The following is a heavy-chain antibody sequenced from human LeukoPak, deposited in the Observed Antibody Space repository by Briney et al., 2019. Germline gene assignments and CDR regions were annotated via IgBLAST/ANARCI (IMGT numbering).Heavy chain of an antibody. D-gene: IGHD6-19*01. V-gene: IGHV3-7*03. CDR3: VKNDGWFHLAQ. Sequence: GGSLRLSCAVSGFNFRDHWMDWVRQAPGKGLQWVGHIKNDESETYYLDSLKGRFSISRDNTNNALYLQMNSLRVEDTAVYYCVKNDGWFHLAQWGQGTLVTVSS. J-gene: IGHJ4*02. CDR1: GFNFRDHW. CDR2: IKNDESET.